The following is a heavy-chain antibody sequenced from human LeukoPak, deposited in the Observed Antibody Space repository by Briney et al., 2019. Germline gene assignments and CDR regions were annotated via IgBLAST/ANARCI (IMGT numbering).Heavy chain of an antibody. CDR2: LSGSGGDT. D-gene: IGHD6-6*01. Sequence: GGSLRLSCVASGFTFGHNAMAWVRQAPGKRLEWVSALSGSGGDTFYADSVKGRFTISRDNSKNTLYLQLSSLRPDDTAVYYCAKGAPSSPSIFDFWGPGTLVTVSS. V-gene: IGHV3-23*01. CDR1: GFTFGHNA. CDR3: AKGAPSSPSIFDF. J-gene: IGHJ4*02.